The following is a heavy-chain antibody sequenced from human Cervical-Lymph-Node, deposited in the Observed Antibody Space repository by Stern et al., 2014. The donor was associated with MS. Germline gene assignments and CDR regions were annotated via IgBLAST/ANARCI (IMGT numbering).Heavy chain of an antibody. J-gene: IGHJ4*02. V-gene: IGHV3-23*04. CDR3: AKDVVGWELLGDYYFDY. CDR2: ISGSGGST. Sequence: EVHLVESGGGLVQPGGSLRLSCAASGFTFSSYAMSWVRQAPGKGLEWVSAISGSGGSTYYADSVKGRFTISRDNSKNTLYLQMNSLRAEDTAVYYCAKDVVGWELLGDYYFDYWGQGTLVTVSS. D-gene: IGHD1-26*01. CDR1: GFTFSSYA.